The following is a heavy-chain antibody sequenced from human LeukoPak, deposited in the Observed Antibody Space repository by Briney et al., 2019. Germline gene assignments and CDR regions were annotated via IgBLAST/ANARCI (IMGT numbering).Heavy chain of an antibody. V-gene: IGHV4-59*08. CDR1: GCSVSSYY. D-gene: IGHD2-21*01. CDR3: ARHEIGRRFAFDI. Sequence: SETLSLTCTVSGCSVSSYYWSWIRQPPGKGLAWIGYIYYSGSNNYNPSLKRRVTISVDTSKNQFSLKLSSVTAADTAVYYCARHEIGRRFAFDIWGQGTMVTVSS. J-gene: IGHJ3*02. CDR2: IYYSGSN.